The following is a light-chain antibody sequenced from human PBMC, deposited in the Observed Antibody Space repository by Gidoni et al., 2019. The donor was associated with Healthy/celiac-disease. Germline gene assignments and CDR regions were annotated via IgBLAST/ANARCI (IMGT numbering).Light chain of an antibody. CDR3: QQSYSTPPWT. Sequence: DIQLTQSPSSLSASVGDRVTITCRASQSISIYLNWYQQKPGKDPKLLIYAASSLQSGVPSRFSGSGSGTDFTLTISRLQPEDFATYYCQQSYSTPPWTFGQGTKVEIK. CDR1: QSISIY. CDR2: AAS. V-gene: IGKV1-39*01. J-gene: IGKJ1*01.